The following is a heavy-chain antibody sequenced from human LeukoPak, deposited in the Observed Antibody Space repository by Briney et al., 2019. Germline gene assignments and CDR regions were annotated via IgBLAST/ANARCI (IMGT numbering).Heavy chain of an antibody. CDR2: IYPRDGST. V-gene: IGHV1-46*01. Sequence: HVASVKVSCKASGYTFTSNYIHWVRQAPGQGLEWMGMIYPRDGSTSYAQKFQGRVTVTRDTSTSTVHMELSGLRSEDPAVYYCARDQEGFDYWGQGTLVTVSS. CDR1: GYTFTSNY. CDR3: ARDQEGFDY. J-gene: IGHJ4*02.